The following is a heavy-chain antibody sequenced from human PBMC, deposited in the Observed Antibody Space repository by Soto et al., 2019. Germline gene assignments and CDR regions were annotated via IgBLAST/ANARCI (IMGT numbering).Heavy chain of an antibody. CDR2: ISGSGGTI. CDR1: GFTFSTYS. J-gene: IGHJ4*02. Sequence: EVQLVESGGGLVQPGGSLRLSCAGSGFTFSTYSMDWVRQAPGKGLEWISYISGSGGTIYYADSVKGRCTVSRDNAKNTLYLQMSSLRDEDTAVYYGVRDAGSLSYWGQGTLVTVSP. CDR3: VRDAGSLSY. V-gene: IGHV3-48*02.